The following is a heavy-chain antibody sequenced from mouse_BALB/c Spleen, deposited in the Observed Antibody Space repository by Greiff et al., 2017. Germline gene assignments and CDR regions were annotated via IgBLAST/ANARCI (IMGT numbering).Heavy chain of an antibody. J-gene: IGHJ2*01. CDR3: ARGHYYGSSYFDY. Sequence: EVMLVESGGGLVQPGGSRKLSCAASGFTFSSFGMHWVRQAPEKGLEWVAYISSGRSTIYYADTVKGRFTISRDNPKNTLFLQMTSLRSEDTAMYYCARGHYYGSSYFDYWGQGTTLTVSS. D-gene: IGHD1-1*01. CDR2: ISSGRSTI. CDR1: GFTFSSFG. V-gene: IGHV5-17*02.